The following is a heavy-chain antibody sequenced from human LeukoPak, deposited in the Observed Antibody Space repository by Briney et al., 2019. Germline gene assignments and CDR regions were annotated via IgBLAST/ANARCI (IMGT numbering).Heavy chain of an antibody. CDR3: AKGSGGSCYSGIDY. D-gene: IGHD2-15*01. CDR2: ISGSGIT. Sequence: GGSLRLSCATSGFTFSGYAMNWVRQAPGKGLECVSGISGSGITYYPNSVKGRFTISRDNSKNTLYLQMDSLRAEDTAVYYCAKGSGGSCYSGIDYWGQGTLVTVSS. V-gene: IGHV3-23*01. CDR1: GFTFSGYA. J-gene: IGHJ4*02.